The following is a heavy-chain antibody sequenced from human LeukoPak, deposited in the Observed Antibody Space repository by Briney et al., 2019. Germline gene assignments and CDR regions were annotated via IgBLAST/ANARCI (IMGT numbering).Heavy chain of an antibody. Sequence: ASVKVSCKASGYTFTSYAMNWVRQAPGQGLEWMGWINTNTGNPTYAQGFTGRFVFSLDTSVSTAYLQISSLKAEDTAVYYCARGYCSSTSCYGGSYWGQGTLVTVSS. V-gene: IGHV7-4-1*02. CDR1: GYTFTSYA. CDR3: ARGYCSSTSCYGGSY. D-gene: IGHD2-2*01. J-gene: IGHJ4*02. CDR2: INTNTGNP.